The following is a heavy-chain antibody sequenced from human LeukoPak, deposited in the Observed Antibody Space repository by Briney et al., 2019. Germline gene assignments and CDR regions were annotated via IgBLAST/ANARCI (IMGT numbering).Heavy chain of an antibody. CDR3: AREVWGLEY. Sequence: GDSLRLSCAASGFTFTKYWVTWVRQAPGKGLEWVGNIKQDGSDKNYMDSVKGRFTISRDNTKNSVYLQMSSLRAEDTAVYYCAREVWGLEYWGQGTLVTVSS. J-gene: IGHJ4*02. CDR1: GFTFTKYW. CDR2: IKQDGSDK. V-gene: IGHV3-7*01. D-gene: IGHD2-21*02.